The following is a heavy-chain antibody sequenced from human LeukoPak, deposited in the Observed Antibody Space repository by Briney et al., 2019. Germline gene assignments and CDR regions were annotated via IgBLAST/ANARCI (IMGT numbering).Heavy chain of an antibody. J-gene: IGHJ6*02. Sequence: GGSLRLSCAASGFTFGNCAMSWVRQAPVKGLEWVSSISGSGTTTYYADSVRGRFTISRDNSKNTLYLQMNSLRAEDTAVYYCAKDLAVRYCSSTSCYRSPYYYYGMDVWGQGTTVTVSS. CDR1: GFTFGNCA. D-gene: IGHD2-2*01. CDR3: AKDLAVRYCSSTSCYRSPYYYYGMDV. CDR2: ISGSGTTT. V-gene: IGHV3-23*01.